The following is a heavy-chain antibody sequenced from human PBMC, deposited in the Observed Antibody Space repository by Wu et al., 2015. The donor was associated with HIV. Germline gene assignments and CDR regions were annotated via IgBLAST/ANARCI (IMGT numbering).Heavy chain of an antibody. V-gene: IGHV1-69*01. CDR2: IIPIFGTA. CDR1: GYTFTDHY. Sequence: QLVQSGAEVTKPGASVSVSCQTSGYTFTDHYIHWVRQAPGQGLEWMGGIIPIFGTANYAQKFQGRVTITTDESTSTAYMELSSLRSEDTAVYYCARGPGVVSYFDYWGQGTLVTVSS. D-gene: IGHD3-22*01. J-gene: IGHJ4*02. CDR3: ARGPGVVSYFDY.